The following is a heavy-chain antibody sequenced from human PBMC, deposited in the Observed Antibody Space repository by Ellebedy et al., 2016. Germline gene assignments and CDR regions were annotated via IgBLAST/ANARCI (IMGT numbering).Heavy chain of an antibody. J-gene: IGHJ4*02. CDR1: GYSFPTYW. CDR2: IDPSDSHT. V-gene: IGHV5-10-1*01. Sequence: GESLKISCRASGYSFPTYWITWVCQVSGKGLEWMGRIDPSDSHTTYSPSFQGHVTISVDKSISTAYLEWSSLKASDTATYYCARRFDDDGSAWDSWGQGTLVTVSS. D-gene: IGHD3-22*01. CDR3: ARRFDDDGSAWDS.